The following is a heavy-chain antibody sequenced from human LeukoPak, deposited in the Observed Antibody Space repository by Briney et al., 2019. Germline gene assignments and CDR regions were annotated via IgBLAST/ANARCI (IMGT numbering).Heavy chain of an antibody. D-gene: IGHD4-23*01. J-gene: IGHJ4*02. CDR1: GFTFTNAW. V-gene: IGHV3-15*01. CDR2: IKSKTDGGTT. Sequence: GGSLRLSCAASGFTFTNAWMSWVRQAPGEGLGWVGRIKSKTDGGTTDYAAPVKGRFTISRDDSKNTLFLQMNSLKTEDTAVYYCTTGGGGNVFDYWGQGTLVTVSS. CDR3: TTGGGGNVFDY.